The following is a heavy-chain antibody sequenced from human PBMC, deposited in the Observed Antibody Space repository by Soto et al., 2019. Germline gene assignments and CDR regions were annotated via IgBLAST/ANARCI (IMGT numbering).Heavy chain of an antibody. J-gene: IGHJ5*02. CDR2: TYSRSKWYH. D-gene: IGHD5-12*01. CDR3: AKGDNLGPKTGYAFDP. Sequence: SQTLSLTCAISGDSVSSNTASWNWVRQSPSRGLEWLGRTYSRSKWYHDYAVSVKSRIIINPDTSKNQFSLQLNSVTPEDTAVYYCAKGDNLGPKTGYAFDPWGQGILVTVSS. V-gene: IGHV6-1*01. CDR1: GDSVSSNTAS.